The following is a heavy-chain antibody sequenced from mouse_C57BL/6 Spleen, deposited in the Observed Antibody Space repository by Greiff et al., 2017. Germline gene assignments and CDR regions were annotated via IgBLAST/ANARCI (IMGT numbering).Heavy chain of an antibody. Sequence: QVQLQQPGAELVMPGASVKLSCKASGYTFTSYWMHWVKQRPGQGLEWIGEIDPSDSYTNYNQKFKGKSTLTVDKSSSTAYMQLSSLTSEDSAVYYCARWGVLRYFDVWGTGTTVTVSS. CDR3: ARWGVLRYFDV. CDR2: IDPSDSYT. CDR1: GYTFTSYW. J-gene: IGHJ1*03. V-gene: IGHV1-69*01. D-gene: IGHD2-14*01.